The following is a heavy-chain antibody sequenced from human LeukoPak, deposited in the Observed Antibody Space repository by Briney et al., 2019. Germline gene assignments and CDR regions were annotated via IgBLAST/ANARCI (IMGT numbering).Heavy chain of an antibody. Sequence: ASVKVSCKASGYTFTGYYMHRVRQAPGQGLEWMGWINPNSGGTNYAQKFQGWVTMTRDTSISTAYMELSRLRSDDTAVYYCARGYYDSSGLVVWFDPWGQGTLVTVSS. CDR2: INPNSGGT. D-gene: IGHD3-22*01. CDR1: GYTFTGYY. CDR3: ARGYYDSSGLVVWFDP. V-gene: IGHV1-2*04. J-gene: IGHJ5*02.